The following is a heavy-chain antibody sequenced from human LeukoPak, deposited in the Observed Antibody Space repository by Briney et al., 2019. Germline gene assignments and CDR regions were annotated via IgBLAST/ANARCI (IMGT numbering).Heavy chain of an antibody. Sequence: GGSLRLSCTPSGFTFRNYGMTWVRQAPGKGLEWVSYISSSSSTIFYADSVKGRFTISRDDAKNSLDLQMYSLRDEDTAMYYCTKLGNHWADGDYWADGSRGQGTLVTVSS. CDR1: GFTFRNYG. CDR2: ISSSSSTI. CDR3: TKLGNHWADGDYWADGS. D-gene: IGHD5-24*01. V-gene: IGHV3-48*02. J-gene: IGHJ4*02.